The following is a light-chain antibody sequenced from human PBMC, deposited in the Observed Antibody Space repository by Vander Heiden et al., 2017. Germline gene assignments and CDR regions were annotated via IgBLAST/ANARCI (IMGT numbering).Light chain of an antibody. J-gene: IGKJ5*01. V-gene: IGKV1-33*01. CDR1: QDINNY. Sequence: DIQMTQSPSSLSASLGDRVTITCQASQDINNYLNWYQQKPWKAPNLLIYDASNLETGVPSRFSGSGSGTDFALTINSLQPEDIATYYCQQYKSLPTFGQGTRLEIK. CDR2: DAS. CDR3: QQYKSLPT.